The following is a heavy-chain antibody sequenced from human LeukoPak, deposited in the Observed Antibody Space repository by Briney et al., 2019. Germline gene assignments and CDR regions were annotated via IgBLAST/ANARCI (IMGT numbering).Heavy chain of an antibody. J-gene: IGHJ3*02. CDR3: ARDSRGWYDNFHAFDM. CDR2: ISTYSGDT. CDR1: GYTLSNYG. D-gene: IGHD6-19*01. V-gene: IGHV1-18*01. Sequence: ASVKVSCKASGYTLSNYGISWVRHAPGQGLEWMGWISTYSGDTHYPQKFQGRVTMTTDTSTSTVYMELTSLRFDDTAVYYCARDSRGWYDNFHAFDMWGQGTMVTVS.